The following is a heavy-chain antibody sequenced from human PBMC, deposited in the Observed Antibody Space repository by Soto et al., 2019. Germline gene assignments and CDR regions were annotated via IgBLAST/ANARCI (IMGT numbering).Heavy chain of an antibody. CDR1: GGSISTNNW. CDR2: IHHTGST. J-gene: IGHJ5*02. Sequence: QLQLKESGPGLVKPSETLSLTCAVSGGSISTNNWWTWLRQPPGKGLEWIGEIHHTGSTNYNPSLKSRVSISVDKSNKQFSVRLTSISAADTAVYFCARGSMVRGVPPESWGPGTLVTVSS. V-gene: IGHV4-4*02. D-gene: IGHD3-10*01. CDR3: ARGSMVRGVPPES.